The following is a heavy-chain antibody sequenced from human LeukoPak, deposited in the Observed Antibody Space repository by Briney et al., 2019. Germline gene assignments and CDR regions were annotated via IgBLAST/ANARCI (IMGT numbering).Heavy chain of an antibody. CDR1: GFTFSSYS. Sequence: PGESLRLSCAASGFTFSSYSMNWVRQAPGKGLEWVSYISSSSSTIYYADSVKGRFTISRDNAKNSLYLQMNSLRAEDTAVYYCARSKRIAVAGAVDYWGQGTLVTVSS. D-gene: IGHD6-19*01. J-gene: IGHJ4*02. V-gene: IGHV3-48*01. CDR3: ARSKRIAVAGAVDY. CDR2: ISSSSSTI.